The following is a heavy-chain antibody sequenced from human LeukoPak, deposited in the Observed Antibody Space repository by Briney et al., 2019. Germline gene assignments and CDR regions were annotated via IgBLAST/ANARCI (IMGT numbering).Heavy chain of an antibody. CDR2: MNPNSGNT. D-gene: IGHD6-19*01. CDR1: GYTFTSYD. CDR3: ARVPLGGSSGWYDY. V-gene: IGHV1-8*01. J-gene: IGHJ4*02. Sequence: ASVKVSCKASGYTFTSYDINWVRQATGQKLEWMGWMNPNSGNTGYAQNFQGRVTMTRNTSISTAYMELSSLRSEDTAVYYCARVPLGGSSGWYDYWGQGTLVTVSS.